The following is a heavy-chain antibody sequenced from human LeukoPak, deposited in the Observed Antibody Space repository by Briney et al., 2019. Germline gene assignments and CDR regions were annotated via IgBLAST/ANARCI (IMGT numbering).Heavy chain of an antibody. CDR1: GGSISSGGYY. CDR3: ARVSRGYSGYD. CDR2: IYHSGST. Sequence: TSETLSLTCTVSGGSISSGGYYWSWIRQPPGKGLEWIGYIYHSGSTYYNPSLKSRVTISVDRSKNQFSLKLSFVTAADTAVYYCARVSRGYSGYDWGQGTLVTVSS. J-gene: IGHJ1*01. V-gene: IGHV4-30-2*01. D-gene: IGHD5-12*01.